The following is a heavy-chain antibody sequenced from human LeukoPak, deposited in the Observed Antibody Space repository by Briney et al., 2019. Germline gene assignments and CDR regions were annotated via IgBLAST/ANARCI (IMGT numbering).Heavy chain of an antibody. CDR2: ISSSSSYI. D-gene: IGHD6-13*01. CDR3: ARGGQQLYYGMDV. Sequence: GGSLRLSCAASGFTFSSYSMNWVRQAPGKGLEWVSYISSSSSYIYYADSVKGRFTISRDNAKNSLYLQMNSLRAEDTAVYYCARGGQQLYYGMDVWGQGTTVTVSS. CDR1: GFTFSSYS. J-gene: IGHJ6*02. V-gene: IGHV3-21*05.